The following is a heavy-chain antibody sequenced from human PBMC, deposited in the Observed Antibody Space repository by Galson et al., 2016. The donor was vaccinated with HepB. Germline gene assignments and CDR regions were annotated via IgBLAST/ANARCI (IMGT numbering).Heavy chain of an antibody. Sequence: SETLSLTCSVSGGSVSSGRDYWTWVRQPPGKGLEWLGHIFDTRITNYNPSLDNRLIISVDTSKNQVSLRVRSVTAADTAVYYCAKGVYYTSRFFDSWGQGSLVTVSS. D-gene: IGHD3-10*01. CDR1: GGSVSSGRDY. CDR2: IFDTRIT. J-gene: IGHJ4*02. V-gene: IGHV4-61*01. CDR3: AKGVYYTSRFFDS.